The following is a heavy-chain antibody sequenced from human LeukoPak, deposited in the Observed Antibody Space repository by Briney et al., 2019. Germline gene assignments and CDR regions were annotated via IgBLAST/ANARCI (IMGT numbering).Heavy chain of an antibody. V-gene: IGHV3-53*01. CDR1: GFTVSSNY. J-gene: IGHJ4*02. Sequence: GGSLRLPCAASGFTVSSNYMSWVRQAPGKGLEWVSVIYSGGSTYYADSVKGRFTISRDNSKNTLYLQMNSLRAEDTAVYYCARLPTYYYGSGSYYFDYWGQGTLVTVSS. CDR2: IYSGGST. D-gene: IGHD3-10*01. CDR3: ARLPTYYYGSGSYYFDY.